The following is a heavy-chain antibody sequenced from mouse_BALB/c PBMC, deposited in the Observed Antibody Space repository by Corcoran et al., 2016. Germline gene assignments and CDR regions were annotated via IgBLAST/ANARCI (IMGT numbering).Heavy chain of an antibody. V-gene: IGHV14-3*02. CDR1: GFNIKDTY. CDR3: ANWDWYFDV. CDR2: IDPANGNT. J-gene: IGHJ1*01. Sequence: EGQLQQSGAELVKPGAPVKLSCTASGFNIKDTYMHWVKQRPEQGLEWIGRIDPANGNTKYDPKFQGKATITADTSSNTAYLQLSSLTSEDTAVYYCANWDWYFDVWGAGTTVTVSS. D-gene: IGHD4-1*01.